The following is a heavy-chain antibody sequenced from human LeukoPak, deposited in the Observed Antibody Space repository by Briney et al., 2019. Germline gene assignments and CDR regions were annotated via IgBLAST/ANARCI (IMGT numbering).Heavy chain of an antibody. V-gene: IGHV4-34*01. Sequence: PSETLSLTCAVYGGPFSGYYWSWIRQPPGKGLEWIGEINHSGSTNYNPSLKSRVTISVDTSKNQFSLKLSSVTAADTAVYYCARPLYDFWSGYYFDYWGQGTLVTVSS. D-gene: IGHD3-3*01. CDR1: GGPFSGYY. CDR3: ARPLYDFWSGYYFDY. CDR2: INHSGST. J-gene: IGHJ4*02.